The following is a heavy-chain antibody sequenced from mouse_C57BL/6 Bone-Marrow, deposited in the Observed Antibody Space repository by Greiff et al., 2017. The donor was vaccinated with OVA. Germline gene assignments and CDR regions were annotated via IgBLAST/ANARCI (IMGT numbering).Heavy chain of an antibody. V-gene: IGHV1-82*01. D-gene: IGHD1-1*01. CDR1: GYAFSSSW. CDR3: GRSRDYYGSNLEFAY. Sequence: QVKLKQSGPELVKPGASVKISCKASGYAFSSSWMNWVKQRPGKGLEWIGRIYPGDGDTNYNGKFKGKATLTADKSSSAAYMQLSSLTAEDSAVYCCGRSRDYYGSNLEFAYWGQGTLVTVSA. CDR2: IYPGDGDT. J-gene: IGHJ3*01.